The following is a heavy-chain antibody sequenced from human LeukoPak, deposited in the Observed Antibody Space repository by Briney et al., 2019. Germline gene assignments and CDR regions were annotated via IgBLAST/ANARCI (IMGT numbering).Heavy chain of an antibody. D-gene: IGHD2-2*01. CDR3: ARGPITSYYFFDY. CDR2: IYPGGST. V-gene: IGHV4-4*07. J-gene: IGHJ4*02. Sequence: SETLSLTCTVSGGSVSSNYWTWIRQPAGKGLEWIGRIYPGGSTNYNPSLKSRVAMSVDTSKNQFSLKLSSVTAADTAVYYCARGPITSYYFFDYWGQGTLVTVSS. CDR1: GGSVSSNY.